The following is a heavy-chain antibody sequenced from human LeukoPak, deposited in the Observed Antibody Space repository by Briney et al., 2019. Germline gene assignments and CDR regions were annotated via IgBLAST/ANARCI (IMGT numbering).Heavy chain of an antibody. CDR2: MNPNSDNT. D-gene: IGHD6-13*01. Sequence: ASVKVSCKASGYTFTSYYMHWVRQATGQGLEWMGWMNPNSDNTGYAQKFQGRVTMTRNTSISTAYMELSGLRSEDTAVYYCARAKGYSSRRYYFQHWGQGTLVTVSS. J-gene: IGHJ1*01. CDR1: GYTFTSYY. V-gene: IGHV1-8*02. CDR3: ARAKGYSSRRYYFQH.